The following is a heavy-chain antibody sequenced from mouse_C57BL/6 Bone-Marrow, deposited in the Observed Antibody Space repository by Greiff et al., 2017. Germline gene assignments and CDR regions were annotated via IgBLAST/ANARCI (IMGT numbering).Heavy chain of an antibody. CDR3: AREGDYYSNYVFAY. CDR2: IYPGDGDT. J-gene: IGHJ3*01. Sequence: VQLQESGPELVKPGASVKISCKASGYAFRSSWMNWVKQRPGKGLEWIGRIYPGDGDTNYNGKFKGKATLTADKSSSTAYMQLSSLTSEDSAVYFCAREGDYYSNYVFAYWGQGTLVTVSA. D-gene: IGHD2-5*01. V-gene: IGHV1-82*01. CDR1: GYAFRSSW.